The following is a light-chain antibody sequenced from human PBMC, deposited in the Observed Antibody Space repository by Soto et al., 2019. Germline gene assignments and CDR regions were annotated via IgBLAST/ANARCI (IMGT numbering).Light chain of an antibody. J-gene: IGKJ2*01. CDR2: GAS. V-gene: IGKV3-20*01. CDR1: QSVSNSF. Sequence: EIVLTQSPGTLSLSPGDRATLNCRASQSVSNSFLAWYRHKPGQAPTLLMYGASTRATGIPARFSGSGSGTDFTLIISRLEPEDFAVYYCQQYGSSPYTFGQGTKLEIK. CDR3: QQYGSSPYT.